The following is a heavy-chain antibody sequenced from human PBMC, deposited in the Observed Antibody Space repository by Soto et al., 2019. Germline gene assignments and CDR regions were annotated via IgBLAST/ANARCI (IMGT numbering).Heavy chain of an antibody. CDR3: VRGNRIQLWLYYFDY. Sequence: SETLSLTCAVSSGSTSSSNWWRWVRQPPGKGLEWIGEIYHSGSTNYNPSLKSRVTISVDKSKNQFSLKLSSVTAADTAVYYCVRGNRIQLWLYYFDYWCKGPLDTVSS. V-gene: IGHV4-4*02. J-gene: IGHJ4*02. CDR1: SGSTSSSNW. CDR2: IYHSGST. D-gene: IGHD5-18*01.